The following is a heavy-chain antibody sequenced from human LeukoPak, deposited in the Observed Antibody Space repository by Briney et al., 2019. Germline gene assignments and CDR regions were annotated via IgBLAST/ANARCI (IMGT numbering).Heavy chain of an antibody. V-gene: IGHV4-61*02. J-gene: IGHJ3*02. D-gene: IGHD5-18*01. Sequence: SQTLSLTCTVSGGSISSGSYYWNWIRQPAGKGLEWIGRIYTSGSTDYNPSLKSRVTVSVDTSKNQFSLKLRSVTAADTAVYYCARVVDTAILTLDAFNIWGQGTMVTASS. CDR1: GGSISSGSYY. CDR2: IYTSGST. CDR3: ARVVDTAILTLDAFNI.